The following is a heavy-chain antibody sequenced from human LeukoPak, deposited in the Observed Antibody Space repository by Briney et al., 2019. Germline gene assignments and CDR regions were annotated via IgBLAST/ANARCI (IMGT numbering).Heavy chain of an antibody. CDR1: GFTFSSYS. V-gene: IGHV3-21*01. CDR3: ATDDYGDYGAFDI. J-gene: IGHJ3*02. CDR2: ISSSSSYI. D-gene: IGHD4-17*01. Sequence: GGSLRLSCAVSGFTFSSYSMNWVRQAPGKGLEWVSSISSSSSYIYYADSVKGRFTISRDNAKNSLYLQMNSLRAEDTAVYYCATDDYGDYGAFDIWGQGTMVTVSS.